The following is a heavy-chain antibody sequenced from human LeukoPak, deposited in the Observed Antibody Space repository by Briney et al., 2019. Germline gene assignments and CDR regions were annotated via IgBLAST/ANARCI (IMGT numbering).Heavy chain of an antibody. J-gene: IGHJ4*02. V-gene: IGHV4-4*07. CDR1: GGSISSYY. CDR2: IYTSGST. Sequence: SETLSLTCTVSGGSISSYYWSWIRQPAGKGLEWIGRIYTSGSTNYNPSLKSRVTMSVDTSKNQFSLKLSSVTAADTAVYYCARAPTAFGYGSGWVDYWGQGTLVTVSS. D-gene: IGHD6-19*01. CDR3: ARAPTAFGYGSGWVDY.